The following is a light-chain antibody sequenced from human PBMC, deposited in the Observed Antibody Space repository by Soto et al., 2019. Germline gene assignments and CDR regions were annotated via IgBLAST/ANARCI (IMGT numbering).Light chain of an antibody. V-gene: IGLV1-44*01. J-gene: IGLJ1*01. CDR3: AAWDDSLNGYV. CDR1: TSNIGSGS. CDR2: GNS. Sequence: QSVLTQPPSASVTPGQRVTISCSGSTSNIGSGSVVSWYQQLPGTAPKLLIYGNSQRRSGVPDRFSGSKSGTSASLAISGLQSEDEADYYCAAWDDSLNGYVFGTGTKVTVL.